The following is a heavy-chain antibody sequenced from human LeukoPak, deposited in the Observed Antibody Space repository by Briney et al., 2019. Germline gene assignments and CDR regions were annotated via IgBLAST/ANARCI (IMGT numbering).Heavy chain of an antibody. CDR2: MNPNSGNT. CDR3: AKVAGAGIEWDYFDY. J-gene: IGHJ4*02. V-gene: IGHV1-8*01. Sequence: GASVKVSRKASGYTFTSYDINWVRQATGQGLEWMGWMNPNSGNTGYAQKFQGRVTMTRNTSISTAYMALSSLRSEDTAVYYCAKVAGAGIEWDYFDYWGQGNLVTVSS. CDR1: GYTFTSYD. D-gene: IGHD6-13*01.